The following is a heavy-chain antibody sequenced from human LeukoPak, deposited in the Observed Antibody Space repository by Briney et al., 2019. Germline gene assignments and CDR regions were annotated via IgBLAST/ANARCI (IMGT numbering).Heavy chain of an antibody. J-gene: IGHJ4*02. D-gene: IGHD5-24*01. V-gene: IGHV3-74*01. CDR3: ARDLGWLQSY. CDR2: INPDGSST. Sequence: GGSLRLSCAASGFTFSSYWMHWVRQAPGKGLVWVSRINPDGSSTSYADSVKGRFTISRDNAKSTLYLQTNSLRAEDTAVYYCARDLGWLQSYWGQGTLVTVSS. CDR1: GFTFSSYW.